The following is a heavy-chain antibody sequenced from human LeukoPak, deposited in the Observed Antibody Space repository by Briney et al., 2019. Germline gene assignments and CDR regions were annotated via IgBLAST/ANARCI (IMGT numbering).Heavy chain of an antibody. V-gene: IGHV1-69*05. CDR2: IIPMFGTA. D-gene: IGHD3-3*01. CDR1: GYNFNAFT. CDR3: ARAGADDFWSGSTFDS. J-gene: IGHJ5*01. Sequence: ASVKVSCKASGYNFNAFTITWVRQAPGQGLEWMGGIIPMFGTAKYAQKFQGRVTISTDESTSTAYMELSSLRSEDTAVYYCARAGADDFWSGSTFDSWGQGTLVTVSS.